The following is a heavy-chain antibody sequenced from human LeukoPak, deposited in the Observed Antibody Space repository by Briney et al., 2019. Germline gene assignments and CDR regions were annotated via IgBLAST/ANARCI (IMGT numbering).Heavy chain of an antibody. Sequence: ASVKVSCKASGGTFSSYAISWVRQAPGQGLEWMGGIIPIFGTANYAQKFQGRVTITADESTSTAYMELSSLRSEDTAVYYCARIQRGYYGDYWANDYWGQGTLVTVSS. V-gene: IGHV1-69*13. CDR1: GGTFSSYA. CDR2: IIPIFGTA. D-gene: IGHD4-17*01. CDR3: ARIQRGYYGDYWANDY. J-gene: IGHJ4*02.